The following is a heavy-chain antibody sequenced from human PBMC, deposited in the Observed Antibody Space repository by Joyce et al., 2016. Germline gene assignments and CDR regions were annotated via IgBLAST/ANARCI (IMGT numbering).Heavy chain of an antibody. CDR2: VRLYGNNI. J-gene: IGHJ4*02. Sequence: EVQLIQSGGGVVQPGRSLRLTCAASGFTFDDFAMHWVRLPPGKGRQWVASVRLYGNNIHYVDSVKGRFTISRDNAKNSLFLQMDSLRPEDTALYYCARDKAEGSGTFFAYYFDYWGQGSLVTVS. V-gene: IGHV3-9*01. D-gene: IGHD3-10*01. CDR1: GFTFDDFA. CDR3: ARDKAEGSGTFFAYYFDY.